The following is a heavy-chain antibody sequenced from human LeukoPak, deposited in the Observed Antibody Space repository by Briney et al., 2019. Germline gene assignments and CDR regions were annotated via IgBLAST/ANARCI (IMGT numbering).Heavy chain of an antibody. CDR2: INTNTGNA. V-gene: IGHV7-4-1*02. CDR3: ASGKRWIQSGY. D-gene: IGHD5-24*01. Sequence: EASVEVSCKASGYTFTRYAMNWVRQAPGQGLEWMGWINTNTGNATYAQGFTGRFVFSLDTSVSTAYLQISSLKAEDTAFYYCASGKRWIQSGYWAQGTPVTVSS. CDR1: GYTFTRYA. J-gene: IGHJ4*02.